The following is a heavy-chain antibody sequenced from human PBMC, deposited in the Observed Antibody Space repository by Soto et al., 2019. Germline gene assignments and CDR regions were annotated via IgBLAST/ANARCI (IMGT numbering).Heavy chain of an antibody. Sequence: QVQLVESGGGVVQPGRSLRLSCAASGFTFSSYGMHWVRQAPGKGLEWVAIISYDGSYKYYADSVKGRFTISRDNSKNTLYLQMNSLRAEDTAVHYCARRDGYSSGWYRGYFDYWGQGTLVTVSS. CDR1: GFTFSSYG. D-gene: IGHD6-19*01. CDR3: ARRDGYSSGWYRGYFDY. CDR2: ISYDGSYK. J-gene: IGHJ4*02. V-gene: IGHV3-30*03.